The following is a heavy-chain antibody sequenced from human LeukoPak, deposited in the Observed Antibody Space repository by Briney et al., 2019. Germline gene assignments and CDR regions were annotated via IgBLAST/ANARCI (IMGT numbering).Heavy chain of an antibody. CDR2: ISYDGSNK. D-gene: IGHD3-3*02. V-gene: IGHV3-30-3*01. Sequence: GRSLRLSCAASGFTFSSYAMHWVRQAPGKGLEWVAVISYDGSNKYYADSVKGRFTISRDNSKNTLFLQMNSLRAEDTAIYYCARDSYSHNRIFDALDIWGQGTMVTVSS. CDR1: GFTFSSYA. J-gene: IGHJ3*02. CDR3: ARDSYSHNRIFDALDI.